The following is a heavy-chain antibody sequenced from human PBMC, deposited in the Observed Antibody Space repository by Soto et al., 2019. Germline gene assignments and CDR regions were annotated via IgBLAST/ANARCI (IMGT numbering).Heavy chain of an antibody. D-gene: IGHD6-13*01. CDR1: GYTLTELS. Sequence: ASVKVSCKVSGYTLTELSMHWVRQAPGKGLEWMGGFDPEDGETIYAQKFQGRVTMTEDTSTDTAYMKLSSLRSEDTAVYYCATQYSSSWYGAFDIWGQGTMVTVS. CDR3: ATQYSSSWYGAFDI. V-gene: IGHV1-24*01. J-gene: IGHJ3*02. CDR2: FDPEDGET.